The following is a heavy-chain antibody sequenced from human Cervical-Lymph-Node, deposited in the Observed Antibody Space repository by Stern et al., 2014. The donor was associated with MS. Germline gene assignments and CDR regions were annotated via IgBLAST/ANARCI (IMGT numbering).Heavy chain of an antibody. CDR2: ISSDGSSE. D-gene: IGHD5-12*01. J-gene: IGHJ4*02. Sequence: QVQLVQSGGGVVRPGRSLRLSCAASGFTFRSYGMHWVRQAPGKGLEWVATISSDGSSEYYADSLKGRFTISRGNSNNTLYLQINSLRPEDTAVYYCAKDYSGTINFWGQGTLVTVSS. CDR1: GFTFRSYG. V-gene: IGHV3-30*18. CDR3: AKDYSGTINF.